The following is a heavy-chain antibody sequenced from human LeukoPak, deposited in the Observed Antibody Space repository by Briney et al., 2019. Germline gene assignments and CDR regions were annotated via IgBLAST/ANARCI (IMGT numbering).Heavy chain of an antibody. V-gene: IGHV1-18*01. Sequence: GASVKVSCKASGYTFTSYGISWVRQAPGQGLEWMGWISAYNGNTNYAQKLQGRVTMTTDTSTSTAKMELRSLRSDDTAVYYCARASNYAGYYFDYWGQGTLVTVSS. J-gene: IGHJ4*02. CDR3: ARASNYAGYYFDY. D-gene: IGHD4-11*01. CDR1: GYTFTSYG. CDR2: ISAYNGNT.